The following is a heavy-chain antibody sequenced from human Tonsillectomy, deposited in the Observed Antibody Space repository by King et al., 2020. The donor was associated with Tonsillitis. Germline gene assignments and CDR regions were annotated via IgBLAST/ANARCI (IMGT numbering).Heavy chain of an antibody. CDR1: GYTFSSYG. V-gene: IGHV1-18*01. Sequence: QLVQSGAEVKKPGASVKVSCKASGYTFSSYGISWVRQAPGQWLAWMGWISVYNGNTNYAQKLQDRVTMTTDTSTSTAYMELRSLRSDDTAVYYCASSYYDTSGYYYFQHWGQGTLVTVSS. CDR3: ASSYYDTSGYYYFQH. CDR2: ISVYNGNT. J-gene: IGHJ1*01. D-gene: IGHD3-22*01.